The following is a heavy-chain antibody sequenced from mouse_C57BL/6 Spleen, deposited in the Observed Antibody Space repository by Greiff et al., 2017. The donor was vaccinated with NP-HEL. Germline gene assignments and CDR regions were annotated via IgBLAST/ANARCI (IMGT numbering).Heavy chain of an antibody. Sequence: VQLQQSGAELVMPGASVKLSCKASGYTFTSYWMHWVKQRPGQGLEWIGEIDPSDSYTNYNQKFKGKSTLTVEKSSSTAYMQLSSLTSEDSAVYYCARHYCSSYGYFDVWGTGTTVTVSS. CDR1: GYTFTSYW. D-gene: IGHD1-1*01. J-gene: IGHJ1*03. CDR3: ARHYCSSYGYFDV. V-gene: IGHV1-69*01. CDR2: IDPSDSYT.